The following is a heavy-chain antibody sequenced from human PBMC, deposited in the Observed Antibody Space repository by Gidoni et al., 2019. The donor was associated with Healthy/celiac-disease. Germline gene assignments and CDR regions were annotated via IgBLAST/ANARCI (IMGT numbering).Heavy chain of an antibody. Sequence: QLPLQESGPGLVKPSETLSLNCTVAGGSISSSSTYWGWIRKPPGKGLEWMGSIYSSGSTYDNPSLKSRVTISVETSKNQFSLKLSSVTAADTAVYYCARERKWEPPINWFDPWGQGTLVTVSS. CDR1: GGSISSSSTY. V-gene: IGHV4-39*07. CDR2: IYSSGST. D-gene: IGHD1-26*01. CDR3: ARERKWEPPINWFDP. J-gene: IGHJ5*02.